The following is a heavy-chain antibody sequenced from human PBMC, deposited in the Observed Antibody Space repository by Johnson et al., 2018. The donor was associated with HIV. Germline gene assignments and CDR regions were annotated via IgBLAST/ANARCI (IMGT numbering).Heavy chain of an antibody. V-gene: IGHV3-7*04. D-gene: IGHD2-8*01. CDR2: VNQDGSAK. J-gene: IGHJ3*02. Sequence: VQLVESGGGLVKPGGSLRLSCAASGFTFSNAWMSWVRQAPGQGLEYVANVNQDGSAKFYVASVKGRFTISRDNAKNSLYLQMNSLRDEDTAVYYCARLGLTDAFDIWGQGTMVTVSP. CDR1: GFTFSNAW. CDR3: ARLGLTDAFDI.